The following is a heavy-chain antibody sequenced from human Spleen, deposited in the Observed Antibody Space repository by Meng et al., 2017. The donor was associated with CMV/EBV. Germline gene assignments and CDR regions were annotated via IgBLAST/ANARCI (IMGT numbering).Heavy chain of an antibody. J-gene: IGHJ4*02. Sequence: GESLKISCAASGFTFSSYAMGWVRQAPGRGLEWVSVIYSGGSSTYYADSVKGRFTISRDNSKNTLYLQMNSLRAEDTAVYYCAKDLESSALWGQGTLVTVSS. CDR2: IYSGGSST. CDR1: GFTFSSYA. D-gene: IGHD3-3*01. CDR3: AKDLESSAL. V-gene: IGHV3-23*03.